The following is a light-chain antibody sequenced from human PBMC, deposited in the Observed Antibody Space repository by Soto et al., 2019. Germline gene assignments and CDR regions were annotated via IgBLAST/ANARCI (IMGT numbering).Light chain of an antibody. V-gene: IGKV3-20*01. Sequence: EIVLTQSPGTLSLSPGDIATLSCRASQSVISFNLAWYQQKSGQAPRIIIYGASRRATGIPDRFSGSWSGTECTLSISRLEPADVAVYYCQQYGSSSITLGQGTRLEIK. J-gene: IGKJ5*01. CDR2: GAS. CDR1: QSVISFN. CDR3: QQYGSSSIT.